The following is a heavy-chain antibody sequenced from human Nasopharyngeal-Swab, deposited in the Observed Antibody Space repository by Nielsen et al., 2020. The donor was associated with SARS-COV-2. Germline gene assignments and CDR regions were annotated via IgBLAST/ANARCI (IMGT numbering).Heavy chain of an antibody. CDR1: GYSFTSYW. D-gene: IGHD3-10*01. Sequence: GGSLRLSCKGSGYSFTSYWISWVRQMPGKGLEWMGRIDPSDSYTNYSPSFQGHVTISADKSISTAYLQWSSLKASDTATYYCARLLWFGELPGGGMDVWGQGTTVTVSS. CDR2: IDPSDSYT. V-gene: IGHV5-10-1*01. CDR3: ARLLWFGELPGGGMDV. J-gene: IGHJ6*02.